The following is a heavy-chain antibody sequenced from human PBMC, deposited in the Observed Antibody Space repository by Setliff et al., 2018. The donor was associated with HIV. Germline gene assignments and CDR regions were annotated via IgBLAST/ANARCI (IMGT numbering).Heavy chain of an antibody. CDR3: ARSRYQLLYDMDV. V-gene: IGHV1-2*06. CDR2: INRDNGGI. Sequence: ASVKVSCKTFGYSFTAYQMHWLRQAPGQGLEWMGRINRDNGGIDYAQKFQGRVTVTRDTSINTAYMELSSLRSEDTAMYYCARSRYQLLYDMDVWGKGTTVTVSS. D-gene: IGHD2-2*02. J-gene: IGHJ6*03. CDR1: GYSFTAYQ.